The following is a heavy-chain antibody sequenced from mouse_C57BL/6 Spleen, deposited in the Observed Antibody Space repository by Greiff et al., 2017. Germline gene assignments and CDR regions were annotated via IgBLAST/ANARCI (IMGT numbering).Heavy chain of an antibody. Sequence: QVQLQQPGAELVRPGSSVKLSCKASGYTFTSYWMDWVKQRPGQGLEWIGNIYPSDSETHYKQKFKDKATLTVDKSSSTAYMQLSSLTSEDSAVYYCARSYYGSSYWYFDVWGTGTTVTVSS. CDR2: IYPSDSET. V-gene: IGHV1-61*01. J-gene: IGHJ1*03. CDR3: ARSYYGSSYWYFDV. D-gene: IGHD1-1*01. CDR1: GYTFTSYW.